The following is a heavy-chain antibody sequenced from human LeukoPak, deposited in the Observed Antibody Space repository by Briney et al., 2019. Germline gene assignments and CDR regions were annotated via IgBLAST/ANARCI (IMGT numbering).Heavy chain of an antibody. CDR1: GGSISSSSYY. D-gene: IGHD4-17*01. Sequence: SETLSLTCTVSGGSISSSSYYWGWIRQPPGKGLEWIGSIYYSGSTNYNPSLKSRVTISVDTSKNQFSLKLSSVTAADTAVYYCARGSTTVTTSVPPADYWGQGTLVTVSS. CDR2: IYYSGST. CDR3: ARGSTTVTTSVPPADY. V-gene: IGHV4-39*07. J-gene: IGHJ4*02.